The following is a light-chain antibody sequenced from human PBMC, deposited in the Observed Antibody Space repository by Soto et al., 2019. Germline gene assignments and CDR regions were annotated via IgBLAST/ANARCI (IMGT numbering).Light chain of an antibody. V-gene: IGKV3-11*01. CDR1: QSVSSY. Sequence: EIVLTQSPATLSLSPGERATLSCRASQSVSSYLAWYQQTPGQAPRLLIYDASNRATGIPARFSGSGSGTDFTLTITSLDPEDFAVYYCQHRSNWLAFGGGTKVEIK. CDR3: QHRSNWLA. CDR2: DAS. J-gene: IGKJ4*01.